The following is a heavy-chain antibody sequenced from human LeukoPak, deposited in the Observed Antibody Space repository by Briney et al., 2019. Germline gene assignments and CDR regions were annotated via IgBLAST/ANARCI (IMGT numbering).Heavy chain of an antibody. CDR3: ARHIAAAGPGFDY. J-gene: IGHJ4*02. Sequence: TGGSLRLSCAASGSTFSSYWMHWVRQAPGKGLVWVSRINSDGSRTSYADSVKGRFTISRDNAKNTLYLQMNSLRAEDTAVYYCARHIAAAGPGFDYWGQGTLVTVSS. D-gene: IGHD6-13*01. CDR1: GSTFSSYW. V-gene: IGHV3-74*01. CDR2: INSDGSRT.